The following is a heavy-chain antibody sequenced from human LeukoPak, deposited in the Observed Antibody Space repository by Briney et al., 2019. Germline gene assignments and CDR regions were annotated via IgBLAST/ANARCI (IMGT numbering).Heavy chain of an antibody. V-gene: IGHV3-21*01. CDR3: ARDRVTMIRGLISSYYGMDV. J-gene: IGHJ6*02. CDR1: GVTFSSYS. CDR2: ISSSSSCI. Sequence: PGGSLRLSCAASGVTFSSYSMNWVRQAPGKGLEWVSSISSSSSCIYYADSVKGRFTISRDNAKNSLYLQMNSLRAEDTAVYYCARDRVTMIRGLISSYYGMDVWGQGTTVTVSS. D-gene: IGHD3-10*01.